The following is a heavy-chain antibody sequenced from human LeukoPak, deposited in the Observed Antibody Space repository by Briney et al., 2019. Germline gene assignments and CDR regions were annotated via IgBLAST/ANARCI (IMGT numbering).Heavy chain of an antibody. CDR2: ISAYNGNT. Sequence: ASVKVSCKDSGYTFTSYGISWVRQAPGQGLEWMGWISAYNGNTNYAQKLQGRVTMTTDTSTSTAYMELRSLRSDDTAVYYCARDVGSYGRSKSTTGDYWGQGTLVTVSS. CDR1: GYTFTSYG. V-gene: IGHV1-18*01. D-gene: IGHD1-26*01. J-gene: IGHJ4*02. CDR3: ARDVGSYGRSKSTTGDY.